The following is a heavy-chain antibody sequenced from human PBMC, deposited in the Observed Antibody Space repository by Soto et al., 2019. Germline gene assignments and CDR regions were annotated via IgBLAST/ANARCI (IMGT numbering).Heavy chain of an antibody. D-gene: IGHD6-19*01. V-gene: IGHV4-30-4*01. Sequence: QLQLQESGPGLVKPSQTLSLTCTVSGGSISSGDSYWSWIRQPPGRGLEWIGYIYYSGSTYYNPSLKSRVTISVDTSKNQFSLKLSSVTDADTAVYYCARVPPYSSGFGGFDSWGQGTLATVSS. J-gene: IGHJ4*02. CDR3: ARVPPYSSGFGGFDS. CDR1: GGSISSGDSY. CDR2: IYYSGST.